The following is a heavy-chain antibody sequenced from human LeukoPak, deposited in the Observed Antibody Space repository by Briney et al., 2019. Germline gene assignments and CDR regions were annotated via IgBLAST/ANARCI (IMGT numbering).Heavy chain of an antibody. D-gene: IGHD2-21*01. CDR2: IYYSGST. J-gene: IGHJ4*02. CDR3: ARERYRGGIVDY. Sequence: SETLSLTCTVSGGSISSYYWSWIRQPPGKGLEWIGCIYYSGSTNYNPSLKSRVTISVDTSKNQSSLKLSSVTAADTAVYYCARERYRGGIVDYWGQGTLVTVSS. CDR1: GGSISSYY. V-gene: IGHV4-59*01.